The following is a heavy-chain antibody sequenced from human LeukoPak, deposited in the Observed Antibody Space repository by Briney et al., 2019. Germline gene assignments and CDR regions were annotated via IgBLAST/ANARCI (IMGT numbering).Heavy chain of an antibody. D-gene: IGHD6-19*01. V-gene: IGHV3-21*01. Sequence: PGGSLRLSCAASGFTFSSYSMNWVRQAPGKGLEGVSSSSISISYIYYADSVKGRFTISRDNAKNSLYLHMNSLRAEDTAVYYCAKDAVAGNSYYYGMDVWGQGTTVTVSS. CDR1: GFTFSSYS. J-gene: IGHJ6*02. CDR3: AKDAVAGNSYYYGMDV. CDR2: SSISISYI.